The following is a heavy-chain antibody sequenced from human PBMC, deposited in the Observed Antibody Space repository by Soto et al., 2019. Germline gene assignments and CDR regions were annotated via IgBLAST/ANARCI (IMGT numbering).Heavy chain of an antibody. CDR1: GYTFSDYY. V-gene: IGHV3-11*01. CDR2: IDTSSTKI. J-gene: IGHJ4*02. CDR3: ASHYDMWSGYLSPVDY. Sequence: QVQLVESGEDLVKRGGSLRLSCAASGYTFSDYYMSWIRQAPGKGLAWISYIDTSSTKIYYADSVKGRFTISRDNAKNSLYLGMNSLRDEDTAVYYCASHYDMWSGYLSPVDYWSQGTLVPVSS. D-gene: IGHD3-3*01.